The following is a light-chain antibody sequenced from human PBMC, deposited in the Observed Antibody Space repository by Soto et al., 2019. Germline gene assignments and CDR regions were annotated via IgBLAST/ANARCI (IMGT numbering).Light chain of an antibody. CDR1: QSISSY. V-gene: IGKV1-39*01. CDR3: QQSYSTFWT. Sequence: DIHMTQSPSSLSAAVGDRVTITFRASQSISSYLNWYQQKPGKAPKLLIYAASSLQSGVPSRFSGSGSGTDFTLTISSLQPEDFATYYCQQSYSTFWTFGQGTNVDIK. CDR2: AAS. J-gene: IGKJ1*01.